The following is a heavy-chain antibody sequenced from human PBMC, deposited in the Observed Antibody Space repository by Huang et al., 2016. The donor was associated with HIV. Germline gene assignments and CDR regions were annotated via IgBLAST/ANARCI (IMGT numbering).Heavy chain of an antibody. V-gene: IGHV3-30*02. CDR3: VKERGSSRARSSFDF. D-gene: IGHD6-13*01. Sequence: QVRLVESGGGVVQPGASLTLSCSASGFPFSAYGRDLVRQAPGKGVGWVSFIRYDGNNDYLIGSVKGRFTISRDNSNNTLYLRMNSLRPEDTAVYYCVKERGSSRARSSFDFWGQGTSVIVSS. CDR2: IRYDGNND. CDR1: GFPFSAYG. J-gene: IGHJ3*01.